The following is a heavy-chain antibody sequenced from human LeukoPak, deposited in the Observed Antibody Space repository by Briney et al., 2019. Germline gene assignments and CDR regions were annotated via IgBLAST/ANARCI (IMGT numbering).Heavy chain of an antibody. Sequence: SETLSLTCTVSGASISNYYWTRVRLPPGKGLEWIGYIYYTGATNYNPTLKSRVTISLGTSNNQFSLKLSSVTAADAAMYYCARAGYSYGTGYYFDYWGQGALVTVTS. CDR3: ARAGYSYGTGYYFDY. D-gene: IGHD5-18*01. J-gene: IGHJ4*02. CDR2: IYYTGAT. V-gene: IGHV4-59*01. CDR1: GASISNYY.